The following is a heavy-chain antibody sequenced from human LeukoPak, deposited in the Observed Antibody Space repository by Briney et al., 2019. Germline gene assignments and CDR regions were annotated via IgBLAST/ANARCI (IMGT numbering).Heavy chain of an antibody. CDR2: INHSGST. V-gene: IGHV4-34*01. CDR1: GGSFSGYY. J-gene: IGHJ4*02. Sequence: PSETLSLTCAVYGGSFSGYYWSWIRQPPGKGLEWIGEINHSGSTNYNPSLKSRVTISVDTSKNQFSLKLSSVTAADTAVYYCARHRYSGYVDFDYWGQGTLVTVSS. CDR3: ARHRYSGYVDFDY. D-gene: IGHD5-12*01.